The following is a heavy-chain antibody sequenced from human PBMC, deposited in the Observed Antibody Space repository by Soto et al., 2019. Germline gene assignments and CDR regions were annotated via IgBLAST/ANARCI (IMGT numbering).Heavy chain of an antibody. J-gene: IGHJ2*01. CDR2: IYGSGRT. CDR1: GGSTTNYY. Sequence: QVQLQESGPGLVKPSETLSLTCTVSGGSTTNYYWSWLRQPAGKGLEYIGRIYGSGRTNYNPSLKNRVTMSVSMNQMSLRLTSVTAADTAVYYCARDVDVNTALDYWYFDLWGRSALVTVSS. CDR3: ARDVDVNTALDYWYFDL. V-gene: IGHV4-4*07. D-gene: IGHD5-18*01.